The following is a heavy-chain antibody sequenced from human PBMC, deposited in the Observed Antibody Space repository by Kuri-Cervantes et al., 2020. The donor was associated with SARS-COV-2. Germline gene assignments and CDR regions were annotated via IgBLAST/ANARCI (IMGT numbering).Heavy chain of an antibody. Sequence: GGSLRLSCAASGFTFSSYAMSWVRQAPGKGLEWVLAISGSGGSTYYTDSVKGRFTTSRDNSKNTLYLQRNSLRAEDTAVYYCAKAVSISGSYSYDYFDYWGQGTLVTVSS. CDR1: GFTFSSYA. CDR2: ISGSGGST. CDR3: AKAVSISGSYSYDYFDY. D-gene: IGHD1-26*01. J-gene: IGHJ4*02. V-gene: IGHV3-23*01.